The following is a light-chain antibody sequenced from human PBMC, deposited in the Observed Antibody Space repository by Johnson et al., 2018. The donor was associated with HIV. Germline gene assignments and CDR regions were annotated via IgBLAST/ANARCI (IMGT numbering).Light chain of an antibody. V-gene: IGLV1-51*01. Sequence: QSVLTQPPSVSAAPGQKVTISCSGSSSNIGNNYVSWYQQLPGTAPKLLIYDNNKRPSGIPARFSGSKSATSATLGLTGLPTGDEADYYCGTWDSSLSAFYVFGTGTKVTVL. J-gene: IGLJ1*01. CDR1: SSNIGNNY. CDR3: GTWDSSLSAFYV. CDR2: DNN.